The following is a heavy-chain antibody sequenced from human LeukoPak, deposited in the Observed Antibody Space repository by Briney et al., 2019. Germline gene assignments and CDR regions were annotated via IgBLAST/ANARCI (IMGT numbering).Heavy chain of an antibody. D-gene: IGHD3-16*01. J-gene: IGHJ3*02. Sequence: ASVKVSRKACGYTFTSYGISWVRQAPGQGLEWMGWISAYNGNTNYAQKLQGRVTMTTDTSTSTAYMELRSLRSDDTAVYYCARLITHYDAFDIWGQGTMVTVSS. CDR2: ISAYNGNT. CDR1: GYTFTSYG. V-gene: IGHV1-18*01. CDR3: ARLITHYDAFDI.